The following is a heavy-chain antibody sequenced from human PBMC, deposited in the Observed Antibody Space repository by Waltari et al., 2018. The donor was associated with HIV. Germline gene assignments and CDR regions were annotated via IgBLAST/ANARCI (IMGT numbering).Heavy chain of an antibody. CDR1: GYTFTGYH. J-gene: IGHJ4*02. CDR3: ATDNYRTTCGCY. CDR2: INPNSGAT. D-gene: IGHD4-4*01. V-gene: IGHV1-2*02. Sequence: QVQLVQSGAEVKKPGASVKVSCKASGYTFTGYHIHWVRQAPGQGLEWMGGINPNSGATYFAQKFQGRVTVTRDTSITTAYMELSRLTSDDAAVYYCATDNYRTTCGCYWGQGTLVTVSS.